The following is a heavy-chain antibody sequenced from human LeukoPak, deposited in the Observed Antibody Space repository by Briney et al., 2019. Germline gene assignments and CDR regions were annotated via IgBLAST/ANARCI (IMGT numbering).Heavy chain of an antibody. Sequence: PGGSLRLSCAASGFTFSTYSMNWVRQAPGKGLEWVSSISSGSSTIYYADSVKGRFTISRDNAKNSLYLQMSSLRVEDTAVYYCAKDPRVNWEIGVTDYWGQGTLVTVSS. J-gene: IGHJ4*02. CDR2: ISSGSSTI. CDR1: GFTFSTYS. D-gene: IGHD7-27*01. CDR3: AKDPRVNWEIGVTDY. V-gene: IGHV3-48*01.